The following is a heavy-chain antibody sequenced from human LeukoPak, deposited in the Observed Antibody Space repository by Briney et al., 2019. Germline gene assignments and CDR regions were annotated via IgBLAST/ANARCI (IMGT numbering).Heavy chain of an antibody. D-gene: IGHD6-13*01. CDR3: AKVLTPYSSSWYWDYYYYGMDV. Sequence: PGGSLRLSCAASGFTFSSYAMSWVRQAPGKGLEWVSAISGSGGSTYYADSVKGRFTISRDNSKNTLYLQMNSLRAEDTAVYYRAKVLTPYSSSWYWDYYYYGMDVWGQGTTVTVSS. CDR1: GFTFSSYA. CDR2: ISGSGGST. J-gene: IGHJ6*02. V-gene: IGHV3-23*01.